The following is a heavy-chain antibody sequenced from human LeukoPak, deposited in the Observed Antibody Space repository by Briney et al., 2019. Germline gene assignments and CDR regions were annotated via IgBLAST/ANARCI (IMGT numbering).Heavy chain of an antibody. Sequence: GGSLRLSCAISGITLSNYGMSWVRQAPGKGLERVAGISGSGGGTNYADSVRGRFTISRDNSKNTLYLQMNSLGAEDTAVYFCAKRGVVIRVILVGFHKEAYYFDSWGQGALVTVSS. D-gene: IGHD3-22*01. V-gene: IGHV3-23*01. J-gene: IGHJ4*02. CDR2: ISGSGGGT. CDR1: GITLSNYG. CDR3: AKRGVVIRVILVGFHKEAYYFDS.